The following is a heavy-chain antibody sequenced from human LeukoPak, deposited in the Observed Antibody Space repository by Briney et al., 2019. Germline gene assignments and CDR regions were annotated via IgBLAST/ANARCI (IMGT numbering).Heavy chain of an antibody. V-gene: IGHV3-53*01. CDR1: GFTVSRNY. J-gene: IGHJ4*02. CDR2: IYSADSA. Sequence: GGSLRLSCAASGFTVSRNYMSCVRQAPGKGLEWVSVIYSADSAYYADSVRGRFTISRDNSKNTLYLQMNSLRADDTAVYYCAREVGGGATNYFDYWGQGTLVTVSS. CDR3: AREVGGGATNYFDY. D-gene: IGHD1-26*01.